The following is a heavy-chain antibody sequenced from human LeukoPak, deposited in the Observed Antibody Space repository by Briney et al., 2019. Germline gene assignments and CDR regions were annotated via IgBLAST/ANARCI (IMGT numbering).Heavy chain of an antibody. D-gene: IGHD3-10*01. J-gene: IGHJ4*02. V-gene: IGHV3-48*01. CDR2: ISSSSSTI. CDR3: ARATSGDFDY. CDR1: GFTFSSYS. Sequence: GGSLRLSCAASGFTFSSYSMNWVRQAPGKGLEWVSYISSSSSTIYYADSVKDRFTISRDNAKNSLYLQMNSLRAEDTAVYYCARATSGDFDYWGQGTLVTVSS.